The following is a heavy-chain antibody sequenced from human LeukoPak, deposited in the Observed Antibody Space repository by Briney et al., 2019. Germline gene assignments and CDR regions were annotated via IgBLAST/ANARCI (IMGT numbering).Heavy chain of an antibody. V-gene: IGHV1-69*06. CDR1: GGTFSSYA. Sequence: SVKVSCKASGGTFSSYAISWVRQAPGQGLEWMGGIIPIFGTANYAQKFQGRVTITADKSTSTAYMELSSLRSEATAVYYCARGPEGYYYYYYMDVWGKGTTVTVSS. CDR3: ARGPEGYYYYYYMDV. CDR2: IIPIFGTA. J-gene: IGHJ6*03.